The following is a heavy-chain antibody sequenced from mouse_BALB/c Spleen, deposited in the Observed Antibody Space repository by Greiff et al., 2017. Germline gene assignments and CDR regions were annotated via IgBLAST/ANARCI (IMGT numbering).Heavy chain of an antibody. J-gene: IGHJ3*01. D-gene: IGHD3-1*01. CDR3: TRSPGSGYVGCAY. CDR2: IDPETGGT. Sequence: VKLQESGAELVRPGASVTLSCKASGYTFTDYEMHWVKQTPVHGLEWIGAIDPETGGTAYNQKFKGKATLTADKSSSTAYMELRSLTSEDSAVYYCTRSPGSGYVGCAYWGQGTLVTVSA. V-gene: IGHV1-15*01. CDR1: GYTFTDYE.